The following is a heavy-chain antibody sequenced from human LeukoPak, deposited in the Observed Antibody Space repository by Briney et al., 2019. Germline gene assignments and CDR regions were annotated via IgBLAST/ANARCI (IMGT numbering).Heavy chain of an antibody. CDR2: ISGSGGST. J-gene: IGHJ5*02. D-gene: IGHD3-10*01. Sequence: GGSLGLSCAASGFTFSSYAMSWVRQAPGKGLEWVSAISGSGGSTYYADSVKGRFTISRDNSKNTLYLQMNSLRAEDTAVYYCAKDSMVQGVISAWFDPWGQGTLVTVSS. CDR3: AKDSMVQGVISAWFDP. V-gene: IGHV3-23*01. CDR1: GFTFSSYA.